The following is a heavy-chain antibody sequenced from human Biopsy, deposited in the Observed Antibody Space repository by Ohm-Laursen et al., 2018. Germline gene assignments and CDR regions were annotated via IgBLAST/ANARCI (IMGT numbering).Heavy chain of an antibody. CDR3: ARNTGWYVDLYYFDY. CDR2: INPSGSTT. Sequence: ASVKVSCKASGYSFTSYYMHWVRQAPGQGLEWMGMINPSGSTTSYPQIFQGRVTMTRDTSKSTVYMELSSLRSADTAVYFCARNTGWYVDLYYFDYWGQGTLVTVSS. CDR1: GYSFTSYY. D-gene: IGHD6-19*01. J-gene: IGHJ4*02. V-gene: IGHV1-46*01.